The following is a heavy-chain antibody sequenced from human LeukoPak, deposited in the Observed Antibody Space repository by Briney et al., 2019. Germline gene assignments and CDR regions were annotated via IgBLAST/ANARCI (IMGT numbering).Heavy chain of an antibody. Sequence: ASVTVSCKASGYTFTSYGISWVRQAPGQGLEWMGWISAYNGNTNYAQKLQGRVTMTTDTSTSTAYMELRSLRSDDTAVYYCARARYSGYDYRPNYDYWGQGTLVTVSS. V-gene: IGHV1-18*01. D-gene: IGHD5-12*01. CDR2: ISAYNGNT. J-gene: IGHJ4*02. CDR1: GYTFTSYG. CDR3: ARARYSGYDYRPNYDY.